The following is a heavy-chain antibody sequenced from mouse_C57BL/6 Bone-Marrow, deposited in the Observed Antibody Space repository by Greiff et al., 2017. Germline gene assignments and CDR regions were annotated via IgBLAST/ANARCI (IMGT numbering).Heavy chain of an antibody. V-gene: IGHV2-9-1*01. Sequence: QVQLQQSGPGLVAPSQSLSITCTVSGFSLTSYAISWVRQPPGKGLEWLGVIWTGGGTNYNSALKSRLSISKDNYKSKVFLKMNSLQTDDTARYYCARKKGNLAGAMDYWGQGTSVTVSS. CDR3: ARKKGNLAGAMDY. D-gene: IGHD4-1*01. J-gene: IGHJ4*01. CDR2: IWTGGGT. CDR1: GFSLTSYA.